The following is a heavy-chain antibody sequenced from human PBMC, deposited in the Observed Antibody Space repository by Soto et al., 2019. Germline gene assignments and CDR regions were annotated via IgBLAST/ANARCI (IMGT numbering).Heavy chain of an antibody. V-gene: IGHV2-5*02. CDR3: AHRVALGGNWNGGSFDF. D-gene: IGHD1-1*01. CDR1: GFSLSTSGVG. CDR2: IYWDDDK. J-gene: IGHJ4*02. Sequence: SGPTLVNPTQTLTLTCTFSGFSLSTSGVGVGWIRQPPGKALEWLALIYWDDDKRYSPSLKSRLTITKDISKNQVVLTMTNMDPVETGTYYCAHRVALGGNWNGGSFDFWGPGALVTVSS.